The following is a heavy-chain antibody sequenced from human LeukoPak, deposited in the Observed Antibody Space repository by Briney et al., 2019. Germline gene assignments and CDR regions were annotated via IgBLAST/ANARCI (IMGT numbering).Heavy chain of an antibody. Sequence: GGSLRLSCAASGFTFDDYGMSWVRQPPGKGLEWVSGINWNGGSRGYADSVKGRFTISRDNAKNSLYLQMNSLRAEDTALYYCARASGSYYKEGDYWGQGTLVTVSS. D-gene: IGHD1-26*01. CDR2: INWNGGSR. CDR1: GFTFDDYG. CDR3: ARASGSYYKEGDY. V-gene: IGHV3-20*04. J-gene: IGHJ4*02.